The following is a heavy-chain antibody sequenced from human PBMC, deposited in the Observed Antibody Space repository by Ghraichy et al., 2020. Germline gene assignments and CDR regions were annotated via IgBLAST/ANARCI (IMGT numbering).Heavy chain of an antibody. CDR2: ST. V-gene: IGHV4-39*01. Sequence: STYYNPSLKSRVTISVDTSKNQFSLKLSAVTAADTAVYYCARRVVPAAISSALFDPWGQGTLV. D-gene: IGHD2-2*01. J-gene: IGHJ5*02. CDR3: ARRVVPAAISSALFDP.